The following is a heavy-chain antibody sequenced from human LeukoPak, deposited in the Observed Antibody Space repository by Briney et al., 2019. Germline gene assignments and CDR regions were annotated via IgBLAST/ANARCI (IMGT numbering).Heavy chain of an antibody. Sequence: PGGSLRLSCAASGFTFSSYSMNWVRQAPGKGLEWVAVISYDGSNKYYADSVKGRFTISRDNSKNTLYLQMNSLRAEDTAVYYCARAGSRWYFDLWGRGTLVTVSS. J-gene: IGHJ2*01. V-gene: IGHV3-30*03. CDR2: ISYDGSNK. D-gene: IGHD1-1*01. CDR1: GFTFSSYS. CDR3: ARAGSRWYFDL.